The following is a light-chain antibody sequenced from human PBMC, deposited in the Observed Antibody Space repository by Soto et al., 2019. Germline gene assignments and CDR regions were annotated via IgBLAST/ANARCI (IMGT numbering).Light chain of an antibody. CDR3: SSYTHSTTLV. CDR1: SSDVGSYNS. J-gene: IGLJ2*01. CDR2: DVS. V-gene: IGLV2-18*02. Sequence: QSALTQPPSVSGSPGQSVTISCTGTSSDVGSYNSVSWYQQPPGTAPKLMIYDVSNRPSGVPDRFSGSKSGNTASLTISGLQAEDEADYYCSSYTHSTTLVFGGGTKLTVL.